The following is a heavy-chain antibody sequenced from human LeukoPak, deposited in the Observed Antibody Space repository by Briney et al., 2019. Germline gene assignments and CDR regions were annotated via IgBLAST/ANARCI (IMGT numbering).Heavy chain of an antibody. J-gene: IGHJ4*02. CDR2: IYYSGST. V-gene: IGHV4-59*01. CDR1: GGSISSYY. CDR3: ARVSPSPPPYFDY. Sequence: KPSETLSLTCTVSGGSISSYYWSWIRQPPGEGLEWIGYIYYSGSTNYNPSLKSRVTISVDTSKNQFSLKLSSVTAADTAVYYCARVSPSPPPYFDYWGQGTLVTVSS.